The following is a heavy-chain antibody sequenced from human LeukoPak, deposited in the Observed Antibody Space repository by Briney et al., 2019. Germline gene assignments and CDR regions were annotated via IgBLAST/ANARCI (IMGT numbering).Heavy chain of an antibody. CDR3: ARDGVAPGLYFDL. CDR2: ISSSSYDTI. D-gene: IGHD6-13*01. Sequence: GGSLRLSCAASGFTFSDYYMSWIRQAPGKGLEWISYISSSSYDTIYYADSVKGRFTISRDNAKYTLYLHTSSLRAEDTGVYYCARDGVAPGLYFDLWGQGTLVTVSS. J-gene: IGHJ4*02. CDR1: GFTFSDYY. V-gene: IGHV3-11*04.